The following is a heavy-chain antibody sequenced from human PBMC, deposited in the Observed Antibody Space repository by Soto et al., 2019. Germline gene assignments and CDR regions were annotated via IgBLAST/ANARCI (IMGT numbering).Heavy chain of an antibody. V-gene: IGHV3-9*01. CDR2: ISWNSGNI. J-gene: IGHJ4*02. CDR3: AKGAVTSIFGYFDF. CDR1: GFIFEDYA. D-gene: IGHD3-3*01. Sequence: EVHLVESGGGLVQPGRSLRLSCAASGFIFEDYAMHWVRQVPGKGLEWVSSISWNSGNIVYADSVKGRFTVSRDSGNNSLYLQMNSLRTEDTALYYCAKGAVTSIFGYFDFCGQGTLVTVSS.